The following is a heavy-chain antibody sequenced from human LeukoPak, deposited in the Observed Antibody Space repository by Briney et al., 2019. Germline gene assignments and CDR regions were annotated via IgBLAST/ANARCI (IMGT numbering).Heavy chain of an antibody. D-gene: IGHD3-10*01. CDR2: IYHSGST. CDR3: AWTPSRTRVFDY. V-gene: IGHV4-31*01. CDR1: NGSISSVGYY. Sequence: PSETLSLTCTVSNGSISSVGYYWSWIRQNPGKGLEFIGCIYHSGSTYYNPSLKRPITISMDTSENQFSLRLTAVTAADSAIYYCAWTPSRTRVFDYWGQGTLVTVSS. J-gene: IGHJ4*02.